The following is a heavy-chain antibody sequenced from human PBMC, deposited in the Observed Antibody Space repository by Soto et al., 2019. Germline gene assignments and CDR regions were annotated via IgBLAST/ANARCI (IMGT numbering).Heavy chain of an antibody. Sequence: ASVKVSCKASGYTFTGYYMHWVRQAPVQGLEWMGWINPNSGGTNYAQKFQGRVTMTRDTSISTAYMELSRLRSDDTAVYYCAGTPYYYYYRMDVWGQATTVTVSS. CDR3: AGTPYYYYYRMDV. V-gene: IGHV1-2*02. CDR1: GYTFTGYY. CDR2: INPNSGGT. D-gene: IGHD1-7*01. J-gene: IGHJ6*02.